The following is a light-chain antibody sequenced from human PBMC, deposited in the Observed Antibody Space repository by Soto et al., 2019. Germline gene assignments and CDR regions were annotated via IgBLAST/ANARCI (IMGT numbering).Light chain of an antibody. V-gene: IGLV1-44*01. CDR1: SSNIGSNT. CDR2: EVN. Sequence: QSVLTQPPSTSGTPGQRVTISCSGSSSNIGSNTVNWYQHLPGTAPKLMISEVNNRPSGVSNRFSGSKSGNTAYLTISGLQVEDEAEYFCFSFTTTSTHVFGTGTKVTVL. J-gene: IGLJ1*01. CDR3: FSFTTTSTHV.